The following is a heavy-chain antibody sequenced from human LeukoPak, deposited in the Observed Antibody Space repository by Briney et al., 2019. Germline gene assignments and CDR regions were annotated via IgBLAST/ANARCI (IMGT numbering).Heavy chain of an antibody. Sequence: GGSLRLSCAASGFTFSSFAMGWVRLAPGKGLQWISCIYGSNNNTYYTDSVTGRFTISRDNSKTTLFLQMNSLRAEDTAVYYCAKGPDYDILTGYYSFGYYFDYWGQGTLVTVSS. D-gene: IGHD3-9*01. CDR1: GFTFSSFA. J-gene: IGHJ4*02. CDR3: AKGPDYDILTGYYSFGYYFDY. CDR2: IYGSNNNT. V-gene: IGHV3-23*05.